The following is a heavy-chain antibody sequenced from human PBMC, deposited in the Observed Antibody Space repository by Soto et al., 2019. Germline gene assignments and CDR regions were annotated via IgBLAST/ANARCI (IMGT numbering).Heavy chain of an antibody. CDR2: IIPIFGTA. J-gene: IGHJ6*02. D-gene: IGHD6-13*01. CDR3: AVTAAGKGVGYYYSGMDV. V-gene: IGHV1-69*13. CDR1: GGTFSSYA. Sequence: SVKVSCKASGGTFSSYAISWVRQAPGQGLEWMGGIIPIFGTANYAQKFQGRVTITADESTSTAYMELSSLRSEDTAVYYCAVTAAGKGVGYYYSGMDVWGQGTTVTVSS.